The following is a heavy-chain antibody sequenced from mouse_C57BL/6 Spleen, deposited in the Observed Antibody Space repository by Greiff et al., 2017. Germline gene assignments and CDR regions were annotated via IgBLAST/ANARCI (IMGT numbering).Heavy chain of an antibody. D-gene: IGHD1-1*01. J-gene: IGHJ3*01. Sequence: VQLKQSGGGLVKPGGSLKLSCAASGFTFSDYGMHWVRQAPEKGLEWVAYISSGSSTIYYADTVKGRFTISRDNAKNTLFLQMTSLRSEDTAMYYCARAYGYGSSYGFAYWGQGTLVTVSA. CDR1: GFTFSDYG. CDR2: ISSGSSTI. V-gene: IGHV5-17*01. CDR3: ARAYGYGSSYGFAY.